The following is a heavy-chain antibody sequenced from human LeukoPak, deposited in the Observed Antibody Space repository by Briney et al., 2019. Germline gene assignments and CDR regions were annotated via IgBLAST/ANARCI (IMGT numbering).Heavy chain of an antibody. Sequence: PSETLSLTCTVSGGPISSSSYYWGWLRQPPGKGLEWLGSIYYSGSTYYNPSLKSRVTISVDTSKNQFSLKLSSVTAADTAAYYCARQSYYYDSSGSYYYMDVWGKGTTVTVSS. CDR2: IYYSGST. CDR1: GGPISSSSYY. D-gene: IGHD3-22*01. J-gene: IGHJ6*03. CDR3: ARQSYYYDSSGSYYYMDV. V-gene: IGHV4-39*01.